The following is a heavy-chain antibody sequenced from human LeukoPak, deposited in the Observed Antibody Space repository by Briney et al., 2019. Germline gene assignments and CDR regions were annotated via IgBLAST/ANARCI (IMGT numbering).Heavy chain of an antibody. J-gene: IGHJ6*03. D-gene: IGHD3-10*01. CDR3: ARVPYGNYHYYYMDV. CDR2: IYSGSST. V-gene: IGHV3-53*01. Sequence: HTGGSLRLSCAASGFTVGTNYMSWVLQAPGKELEWVSLIYSGSSTYYANSVKGRFTISRDNSKNTVYLQMNSLRAEDTAVYYCARVPYGNYHYYYMDVWGKGTTVTVSS. CDR1: GFTVGTNY.